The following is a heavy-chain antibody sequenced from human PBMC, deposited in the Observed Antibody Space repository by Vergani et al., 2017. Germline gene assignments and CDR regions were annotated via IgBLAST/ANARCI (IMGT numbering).Heavy chain of an antibody. V-gene: IGHV3-21*01. J-gene: IGHJ4*02. D-gene: IGHD6-6*01. Sequence: EVQLVESGGGLVKPGGSLRLSCVASGFTFTTYGMGWVRQAPGKGLEWVSSISSSGNYIYYTDSMKGRFTISRDNAKSSLSLQMNSLRAEDTAVYYCARGDCSSSEGDYFDYWGQGTLVTVSS. CDR1: GFTFTTYG. CDR3: ARGDCSSSEGDYFDY. CDR2: ISSSGNYI.